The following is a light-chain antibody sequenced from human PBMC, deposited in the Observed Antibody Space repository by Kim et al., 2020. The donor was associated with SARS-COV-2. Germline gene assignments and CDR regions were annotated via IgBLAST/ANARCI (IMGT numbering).Light chain of an antibody. CDR3: QQSYSVPLT. CDR2: TAS. V-gene: IGKV1-39*01. CDR1: HSINTK. Sequence: DIQMTQSPSSLSASVGDRVTITCRASHSINTKLNWYQAKPGKTPILLIYTASNLPAWVPSRFSGSGSGTDFTLTITSLQPEDFATYFCQQSYSVPLTFGGGTKVDIK. J-gene: IGKJ4*01.